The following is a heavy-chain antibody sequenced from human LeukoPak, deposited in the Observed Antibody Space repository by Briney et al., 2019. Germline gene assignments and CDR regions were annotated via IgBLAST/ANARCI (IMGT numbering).Heavy chain of an antibody. V-gene: IGHV4-34*01. CDR1: GGSFSGYY. J-gene: IGHJ5*02. D-gene: IGHD3-3*01. CDR3: ARVGYFWSGYYISNSNWFDP. CDR2: INHSGST. Sequence: PSEILSLTCAVYGGSFSGYYWSWIRQPPGKGLEWIGEINHSGSTNYNPSLKSRVTISVDTSKNQFSLKLSSVTAADTAVYYCARVGYFWSGYYISNSNWFDPWGQGTLVTVSS.